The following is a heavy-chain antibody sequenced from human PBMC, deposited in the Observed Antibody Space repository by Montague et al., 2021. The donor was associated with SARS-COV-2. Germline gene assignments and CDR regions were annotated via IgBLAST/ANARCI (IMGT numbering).Heavy chain of an antibody. D-gene: IGHD5-12*01. CDR1: GDSINNYY. Sequence: SETLSLACTVSGDSINNYYWSWIRQSPGKGLEYIGYIYYSGGANYYPSRGTNYNPSFESRAAISLDTSKNQFSLNLSSVTTADTAVYYCARGSGYSGYALAYWGQGTLVTVSS. V-gene: IGHV4-59*01. CDR3: ARGSGYSGYALAY. CDR2: IYYSGGANYYPSRGT. J-gene: IGHJ4*02.